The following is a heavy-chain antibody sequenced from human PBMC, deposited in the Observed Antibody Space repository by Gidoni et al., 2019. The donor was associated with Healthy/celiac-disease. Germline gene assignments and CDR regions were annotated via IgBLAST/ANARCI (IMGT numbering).Heavy chain of an antibody. CDR2: IIPIFGTA. V-gene: IGHV1-69*01. CDR3: ARVDHRNETSRPEVSFVVSFDI. Sequence: QVQLVQAGAEVKKPGSSVKVSGKASGGTFSSYAISSVRQAPGQGLEWMGGIIPIFGTADYAQKFQGRVTITADESTSTAYMELSSLRSEDTAVYYCARVDHRNETSRPEVSFVVSFDIWGQGTMVTVSS. D-gene: IGHD3-22*01. J-gene: IGHJ3*02. CDR1: GGTFSSYA.